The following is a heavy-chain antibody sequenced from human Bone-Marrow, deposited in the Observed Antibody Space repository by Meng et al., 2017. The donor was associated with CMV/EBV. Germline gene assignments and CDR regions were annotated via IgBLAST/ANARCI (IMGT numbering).Heavy chain of an antibody. CDR3: ARGFRPYWFDP. D-gene: IGHD6-6*01. J-gene: IGHJ5*02. Sequence: SETLSLTCTVSGASISSSPYHWGWIRQPPGKGLEWIGSIHNSGSTYYNPSLKSRVTISVDTSKNQFSLKLSSVTAADTAVYYCARGFRPYWFDPWGQGTLVTVSS. CDR1: GASISSSPYH. CDR2: IHNSGST. V-gene: IGHV4-39*07.